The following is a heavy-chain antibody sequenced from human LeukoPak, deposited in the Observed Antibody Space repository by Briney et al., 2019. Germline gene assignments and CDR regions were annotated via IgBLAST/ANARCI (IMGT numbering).Heavy chain of an antibody. CDR3: ARTKRYCSSTSCYAYYFDY. V-gene: IGHV1-2*02. D-gene: IGHD2-2*01. CDR1: GYTFTSYG. Sequence: ASVKVSCKASGYTFTSYGISWVRQAPGQGLEWMGWINPNSGGTNYAQKFQGRVTMTRDTSISTAYMELSRLRSDDTAVYYCARTKRYCSSTSCYAYYFDYWGQGTLVTVSS. CDR2: INPNSGGT. J-gene: IGHJ4*02.